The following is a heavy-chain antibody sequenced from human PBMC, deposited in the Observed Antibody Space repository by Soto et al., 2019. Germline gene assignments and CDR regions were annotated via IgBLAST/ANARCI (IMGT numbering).Heavy chain of an antibody. CDR3: ARLVLDKDYYYYGMDV. J-gene: IGHJ6*02. CDR1: GYTLTSYG. Sequence: APAKVSCKASGYTLTSYGISGVRQAPGQGLEWMGWISAYNGNTNYAQKLQGRVTMTTDTSTSTAYMELRSLRSDDTAVYYCARLVLDKDYYYYGMDVWGQGTTVTVSS. V-gene: IGHV1-18*04. CDR2: ISAYNGNT. D-gene: IGHD3-3*02.